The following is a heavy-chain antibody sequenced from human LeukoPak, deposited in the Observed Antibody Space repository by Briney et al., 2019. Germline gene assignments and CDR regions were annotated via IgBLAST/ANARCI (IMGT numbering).Heavy chain of an antibody. J-gene: IGHJ4*02. V-gene: IGHV3-23*01. CDR3: ARGPSGYHNT. D-gene: IGHD5-12*01. CDR2: ISGSGGTT. Sequence: GGSLRLSCAASGFTFSSFALSWVRQAPGKGLEWVSSISGSGGTTYHADSLKGRFTISRDNSKNTLYLQMNSLRAEDTAVYYCARGPSGYHNTGGQGTLVTVSS. CDR1: GFTFSSFA.